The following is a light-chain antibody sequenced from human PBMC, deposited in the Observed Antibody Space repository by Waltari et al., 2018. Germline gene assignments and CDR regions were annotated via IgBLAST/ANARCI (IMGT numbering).Light chain of an antibody. V-gene: IGLV1-51*01. CDR2: DNN. Sequence: QSALTQPPSVSAAPGQRVTISCAGSNSNIGHNSVSWFRQFPGTAPQRVIYDNNNRCSVPDRFPGSNSGNSATMAINGLQTGDEADYYCGTWDDRLDAWVFGGGTKLTVL. CDR3: GTWDDRLDAWV. J-gene: IGLJ3*02. CDR1: NSNIGHNS.